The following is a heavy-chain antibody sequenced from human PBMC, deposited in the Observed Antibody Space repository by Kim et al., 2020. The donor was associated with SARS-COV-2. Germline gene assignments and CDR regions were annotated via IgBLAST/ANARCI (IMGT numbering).Heavy chain of an antibody. CDR1: GYTFTSYA. V-gene: IGHV7-4-1*02. CDR3: ARDAYSSGWYYYYMDV. CDR2: INTNTGNP. D-gene: IGHD6-19*01. Sequence: ASVKVSCKASGYTFTSYAMNWVRQAPGQGLEWMGWINTNTGNPTYAQGFTGRFVFSLDTSVSTAYLQISSLKAEDTAVYYCARDAYSSGWYYYYMDVWGKGTTVTVSS. J-gene: IGHJ6*03.